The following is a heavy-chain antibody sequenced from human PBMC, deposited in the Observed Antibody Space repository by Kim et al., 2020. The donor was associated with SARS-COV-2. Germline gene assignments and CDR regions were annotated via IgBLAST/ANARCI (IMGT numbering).Heavy chain of an antibody. Sequence: YNPSLKRRVTISVDTSKNQFSLKLSSVTAADTAVYYCATRITMVRGPVDYWGQGTLVTVSS. J-gene: IGHJ4*02. V-gene: IGHV4-34*01. D-gene: IGHD3-10*01. CDR3: ATRITMVRGPVDY.